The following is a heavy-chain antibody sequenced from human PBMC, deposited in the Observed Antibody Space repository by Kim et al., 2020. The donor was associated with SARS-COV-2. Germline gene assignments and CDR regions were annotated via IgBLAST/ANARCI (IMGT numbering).Heavy chain of an antibody. CDR3: ARDASGIGGHYVIDV. CDR1: GFMFERYG. V-gene: IGHV3-33*01. Sequence: GGSLRLSCTASGFMFERYGMHWVRQVPGKGLEWVAVIWFDGTNKFYVDSVKGRVTISRDNSNNTLSLQMNSLRADDTALYYCARDASGIGGHYVIDVWGQGTTVTVSS. D-gene: IGHD3-10*01. J-gene: IGHJ6*02. CDR2: IWFDGTNK.